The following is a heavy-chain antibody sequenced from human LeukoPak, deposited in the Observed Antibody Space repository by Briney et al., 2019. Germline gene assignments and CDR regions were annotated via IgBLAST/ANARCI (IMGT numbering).Heavy chain of an antibody. V-gene: IGHV1-24*01. CDR1: GYTLTELS. CDR3: ATKHHYYDSSGYSFDY. D-gene: IGHD3-22*01. J-gene: IGHJ4*02. Sequence: ASGKFSCKVSGYTLTELSMHWVRQAPGKGLEWRGGFDSKEGETIYAQKFQGRVTMTEDTSTDTAYMELSSLRSEDTAVYYCATKHHYYDSSGYSFDYWGQGTLVTVSS. CDR2: FDSKEGET.